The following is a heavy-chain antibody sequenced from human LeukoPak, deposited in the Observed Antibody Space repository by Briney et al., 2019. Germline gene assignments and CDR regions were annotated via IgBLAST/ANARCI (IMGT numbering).Heavy chain of an antibody. V-gene: IGHV1-18*01. Sequence: ASVKVSCKASGYTFTSYGISWVRQAPGQGLEWMGWISAYNGNTNYAQKLQGRVTMTTDTSTSTAYMELRSLRSDDTAVYYCARIPLASYYDSSGYPYYFDYWGQGTLVSVSS. J-gene: IGHJ4*02. D-gene: IGHD3-22*01. CDR1: GYTFTSYG. CDR2: ISAYNGNT. CDR3: ARIPLASYYDSSGYPYYFDY.